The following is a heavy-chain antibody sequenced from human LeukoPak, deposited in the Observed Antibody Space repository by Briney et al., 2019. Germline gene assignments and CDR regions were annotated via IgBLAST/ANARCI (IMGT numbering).Heavy chain of an antibody. CDR3: AKDIAATGTKAFDI. D-gene: IGHD6-13*01. J-gene: IGHJ3*02. CDR1: GFTFSSYS. V-gene: IGHV3-21*01. Sequence: KTGGSLRLSCAASGFTFSSYSMNWVRQAPGKGLEWVSSITSGSNKYYADSVKGRFTISRDNSKNTLYLQMNSLRAEDTAVYYCAKDIAATGTKAFDIWGQGTMVTVSS. CDR2: ITSGSNK.